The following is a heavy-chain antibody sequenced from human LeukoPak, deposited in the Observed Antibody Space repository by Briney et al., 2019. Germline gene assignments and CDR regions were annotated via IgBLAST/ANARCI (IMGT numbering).Heavy chain of an antibody. Sequence: SETLSLTCAVYGGSFSGYYWSWIRQPPGKGLEGIGEINHSGSTNYNPSLKSRVTISVDTSKNQFSLKLSSVTAADTAVYYCARDFSYSSSWYIYNWFDPWGQGTLVTVSS. CDR2: INHSGST. CDR3: ARDFSYSSSWYIYNWFDP. J-gene: IGHJ5*02. D-gene: IGHD6-13*01. CDR1: GGSFSGYY. V-gene: IGHV4-34*01.